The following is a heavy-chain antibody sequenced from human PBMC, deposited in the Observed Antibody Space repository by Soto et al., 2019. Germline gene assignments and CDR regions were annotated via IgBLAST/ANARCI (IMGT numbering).Heavy chain of an antibody. CDR3: AKDFLGYCSSTSCYARRGFDY. J-gene: IGHJ4*02. Sequence: QVQLVESGGGVVQPGRSLRLSCAASGFTFSSYGMHWVRQAPGKGLEWVAVISYDGSNKYYADSVKGRFTISRDNSKNTLYLQMNSLRAEDTAVYYCAKDFLGYCSSTSCYARRGFDYWGQGTLVTVSS. CDR1: GFTFSSYG. V-gene: IGHV3-30*18. CDR2: ISYDGSNK. D-gene: IGHD2-2*01.